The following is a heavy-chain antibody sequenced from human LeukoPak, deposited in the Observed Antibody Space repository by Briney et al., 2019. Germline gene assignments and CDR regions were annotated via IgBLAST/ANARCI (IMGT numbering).Heavy chain of an antibody. CDR3: ARDRGTGTGFDP. CDR2: IYHSGST. D-gene: IGHD1-1*01. Sequence: SETLSLTCTVSGYSISSGYYWGWIRQPPGKGLEWIGSIYHSGSTYYNPSLKSRVTISVDTSKNQFSLKLSSVTAADTAVYYCARDRGTGTGFDPWGQGTLVTVSS. J-gene: IGHJ5*02. CDR1: GYSISSGYY. V-gene: IGHV4-38-2*02.